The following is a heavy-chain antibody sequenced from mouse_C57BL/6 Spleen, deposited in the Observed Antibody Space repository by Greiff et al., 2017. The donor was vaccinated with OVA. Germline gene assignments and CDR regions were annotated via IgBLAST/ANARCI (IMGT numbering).Heavy chain of an antibody. V-gene: IGHV14-2*01. CDR3: ARSGYYYGSRYYAMDY. J-gene: IGHJ4*01. Sequence: VQLQQSGAELVKPGASVKLSCTASGFNIKDYYMHWVKQRTEQGLEWIGRIDPEDGETKYAQKFQGKATITADTSSNTAYLQLSSLTSEDTAVYYCARSGYYYGSRYYAMDYWGQGTSVTVSS. D-gene: IGHD1-1*01. CDR2: IDPEDGET. CDR1: GFNIKDYY.